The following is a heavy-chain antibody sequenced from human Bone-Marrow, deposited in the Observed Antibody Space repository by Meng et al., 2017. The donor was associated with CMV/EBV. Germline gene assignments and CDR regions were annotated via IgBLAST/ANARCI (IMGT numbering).Heavy chain of an antibody. CDR1: GYTFTGYY. Sequence: ASVKVSCKASGYTFTGYYMHWVRQAPGQGLEWMGWINPNSGTTNYEQKFQGRVTMTRDTSISTAYMELSRLRSDDMAVDYCARDLRPGTTICGVRSVHYGMDVWGQGTTVTGFS. CDR2: INPNSGTT. CDR3: ARDLRPGTTICGVRSVHYGMDV. J-gene: IGHJ6*01. D-gene: IGHD3-3*01. V-gene: IGHV1-2*02.